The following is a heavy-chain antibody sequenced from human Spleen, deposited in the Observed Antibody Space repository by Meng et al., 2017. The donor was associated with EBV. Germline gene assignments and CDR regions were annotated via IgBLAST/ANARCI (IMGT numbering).Heavy chain of an antibody. CDR2: INQSGSI. J-gene: IGHJ4*02. CDR3: ARGPYYE. CDR1: GGSFSSYY. V-gene: IGHV4-34*01. Sequence: QVQLPQWGAGLLKPWETLSLTCAVSGGSFSSYYWSWIRQPPGKGLEWIGEINQSGSIYYNPSLMGRVTISGDTSRNQFSLKLISVTAADTAVYYCARGPYYEWGQGTLVTVSS. D-gene: IGHD1-26*01.